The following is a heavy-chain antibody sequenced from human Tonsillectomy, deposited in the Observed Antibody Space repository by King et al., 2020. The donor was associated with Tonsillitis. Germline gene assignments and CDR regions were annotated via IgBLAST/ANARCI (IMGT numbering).Heavy chain of an antibody. D-gene: IGHD3-10*01. CDR1: GLTFSRYW. CDR3: ARNYYYGSRSYYGLSDAFDI. CDR2: IKSDGSST. V-gene: IGHV3-74*01. J-gene: IGHJ3*02. Sequence: VQLVESGGGLVQPGGSLRLSCAASGLTFSRYWMHWVRQAPGKGLVWVSRIKSDGSSTSYADSVKGRFTISRDNAKKTLYLQMNSLRVEDTAVYYCARNYYYGSRSYYGLSDAFDIWGQGTMVTFSS.